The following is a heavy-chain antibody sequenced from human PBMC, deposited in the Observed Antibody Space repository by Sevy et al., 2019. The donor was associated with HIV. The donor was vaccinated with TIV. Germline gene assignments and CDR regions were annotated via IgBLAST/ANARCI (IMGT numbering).Heavy chain of an antibody. D-gene: IGHD2-2*01. CDR1: GGTFSKYA. CDR3: ARDRGLSSTSEYGMDV. V-gene: IGHV1-69*13. CDR2: IIPIFGTA. Sequence: ASVKVSCKASGGTFSKYAITWVRQAPGQGLEWMGGIIPIFGTANYAQKFQGRVTITANESTSTAYMELSSLRSEDTAVYYCARDRGLSSTSEYGMDVWGQGTTVTVSS. J-gene: IGHJ6*02.